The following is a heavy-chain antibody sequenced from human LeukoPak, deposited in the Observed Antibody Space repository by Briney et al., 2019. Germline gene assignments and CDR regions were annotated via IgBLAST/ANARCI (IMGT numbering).Heavy chain of an antibody. V-gene: IGHV3-74*01. Sequence: PGGSLRLSCAASGFTFSSYWMHWVRQAPGKGLVWVSRIYSDGSSTNYADSVKGRFTISRDNSKNTLYLQMNSLRAEDTAVYYCAREWWWDIVVVPAAKAQDGMDVWGQGTTVTVSS. J-gene: IGHJ6*02. D-gene: IGHD2-2*01. CDR1: GFTFSSYW. CDR2: IYSDGSST. CDR3: AREWWWDIVVVPAAKAQDGMDV.